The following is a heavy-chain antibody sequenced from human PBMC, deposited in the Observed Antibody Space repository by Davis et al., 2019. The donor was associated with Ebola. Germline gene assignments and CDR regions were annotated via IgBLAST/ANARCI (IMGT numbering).Heavy chain of an antibody. CDR3: AIPHTFTGAFDI. CDR1: AFPFSNYR. D-gene: IGHD2/OR15-2a*01. Sequence: GGSLRLSCAASAFPFSNYRMPWVRPAPGQGLAWVAFISYEGSVEYYADSVKGRFTTSRDNSKNTLTLQMTSLGAEDTAVYYCAIPHTFTGAFDIWGQGTMVTVSS. J-gene: IGHJ3*02. V-gene: IGHV3-30*03. CDR2: ISYEGSVE.